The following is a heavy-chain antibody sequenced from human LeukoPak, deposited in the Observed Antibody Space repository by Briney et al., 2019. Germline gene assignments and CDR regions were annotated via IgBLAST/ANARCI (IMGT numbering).Heavy chain of an antibody. Sequence: PGGSLRLSCAASGFSFSSYAMSWVRQAPGKGLEWVSAISGSGGSTYYADSVKGRVTISRDNSKNTLYLQMNSLRAEDTAVYYCARNHYDSSGYYSGWLYYWGQGTLVTVSS. D-gene: IGHD3-22*01. J-gene: IGHJ4*02. CDR2: ISGSGGST. CDR1: GFSFSSYA. CDR3: ARNHYDSSGYYSGWLYY. V-gene: IGHV3-23*01.